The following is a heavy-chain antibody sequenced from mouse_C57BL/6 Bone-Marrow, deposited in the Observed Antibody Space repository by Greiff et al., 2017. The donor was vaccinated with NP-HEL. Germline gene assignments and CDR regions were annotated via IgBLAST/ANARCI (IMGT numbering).Heavy chain of an antibody. CDR1: GYTFTSYW. Sequence: QVQLKQPGAELVKPGASVKLSCKASGYTFTSYWMHWVKQRPGQGLEWIGMIHPNSGSTNYNEKFKSKATLTVDKSSSTAYMQLSSLTSEDSAVYYCARSGYDYDAVYAMDYWGQGTSVTVSS. CDR2: IHPNSGST. D-gene: IGHD2-4*01. V-gene: IGHV1-64*01. J-gene: IGHJ4*01. CDR3: ARSGYDYDAVYAMDY.